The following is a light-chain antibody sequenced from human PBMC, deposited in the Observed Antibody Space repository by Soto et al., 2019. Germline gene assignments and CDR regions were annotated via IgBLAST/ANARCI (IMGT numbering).Light chain of an antibody. CDR3: QQYNSYTWT. Sequence: IQMTQSPASLSSSVGDRVTITCRASQSISSYLNWYKQKPGKAPKLLIYSASNLQSGVPSRFSGSGSGTEFTLTISSLQPDDFETYYCQQYNSYTWTFGQGTKVDIK. CDR1: QSISSY. V-gene: IGKV1-39*01. J-gene: IGKJ1*01. CDR2: SAS.